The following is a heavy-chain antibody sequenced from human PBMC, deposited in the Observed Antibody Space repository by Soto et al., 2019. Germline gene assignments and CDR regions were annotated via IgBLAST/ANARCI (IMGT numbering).Heavy chain of an antibody. CDR2: ISYDGSNK. V-gene: IGHV3-30*18. CDR1: GFTFSSYG. Sequence: GGSLRLSCAASGFTFSSYGMHWVRQAPGKGLEWVAVISYDGSNKYYADSVKGRFTISRDNSKNTLYLQMNSLRAEDTAVYYCANSWERQPFDYWGQGTLVTVSS. CDR3: ANSWERQPFDY. D-gene: IGHD1-26*01. J-gene: IGHJ4*02.